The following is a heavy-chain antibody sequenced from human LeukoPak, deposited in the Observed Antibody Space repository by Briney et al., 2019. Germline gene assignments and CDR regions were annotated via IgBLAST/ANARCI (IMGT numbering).Heavy chain of an antibody. CDR1: GGTFSSYA. V-gene: IGHV1-69*05. CDR3: ARGGPYYYDSSGYQPFDY. J-gene: IGHJ4*02. CDR2: IIPIFGTA. Sequence: ASVKVSCKASGGTFSSYAISWVRQAPGQGLEWIGGIIPIFGTANYAQKFEGRVTIATDESTSTSCMALSSLKSEDTAVYYCARGGPYYYDSSGYQPFDYWGQGTLVTVSS. D-gene: IGHD3-22*01.